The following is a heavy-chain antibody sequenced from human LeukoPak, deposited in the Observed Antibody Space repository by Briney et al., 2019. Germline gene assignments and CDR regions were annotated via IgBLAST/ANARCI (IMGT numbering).Heavy chain of an antibody. CDR2: INSDGSST. D-gene: IGHD5-18*01. V-gene: IGHV3-74*01. J-gene: IGHJ4*02. CDR1: GFTFSSYW. CDR3: ARGYPHLDY. Sequence: GGSLRLSCAVSGFTFSSYWIHWVRQAPGKGLVWVSRINSDGSSTNYADSVKGRFTISGDNAKNTLYLQMNSLRAEDTAVYYCARGYPHLDYWGQGTLVTVSS.